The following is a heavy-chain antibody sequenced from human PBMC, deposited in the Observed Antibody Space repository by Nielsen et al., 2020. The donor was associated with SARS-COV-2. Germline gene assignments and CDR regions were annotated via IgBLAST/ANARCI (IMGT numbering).Heavy chain of an antibody. CDR3: ARGGRITFGGADDAFDI. Sequence: SETLSLTCAVSGGSISRGGYSWIWIRQPTGKGLVWIGYINHSGRTYYHPSLKSRVTISVDRSKNQFSLTLSSVIAADTAVYYCARGGRITFGGADDAFDIWGQGTRVTVSS. CDR1: GGSISRGGYS. J-gene: IGHJ3*02. CDR2: INHSGRT. V-gene: IGHV4-30-2*01. D-gene: IGHD3-16*01.